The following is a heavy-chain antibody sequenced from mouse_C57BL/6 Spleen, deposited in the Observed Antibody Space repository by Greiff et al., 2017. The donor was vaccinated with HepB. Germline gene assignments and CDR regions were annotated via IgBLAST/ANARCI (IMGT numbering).Heavy chain of an antibody. V-gene: IGHV1-61*01. D-gene: IGHD1-1*01. CDR2: IYPSDSET. Sequence: VQLQQPGAELVRPGSSVKLSCKASGYTFTSYWMDWVKQRPGQGLEWIGNIYPSDSETHYNQKFKDKATLTVDNSSSTAYMQLSSLTSEDSAVYYCARGGYYYGSSYGYWYFDVWGTGTTVTVSA. CDR3: ARGGYYYGSSYGYWYFDV. J-gene: IGHJ1*03. CDR1: GYTFTSYW.